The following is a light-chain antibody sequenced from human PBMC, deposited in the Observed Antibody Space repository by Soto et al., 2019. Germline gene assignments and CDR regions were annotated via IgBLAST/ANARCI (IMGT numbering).Light chain of an antibody. J-gene: IGLJ2*01. CDR1: SSDVGGYDY. CDR3: SSYTTTNTLVV. CDR2: DVN. Sequence: QPVLTQPASVSGSPGQSITISCTGTSSDVGGYDYVSWYQHHPGKAPKLMIYDVNSRPSGVSNRFSGSKSGNTASLTISGLQAEDEADYYCSSYTTTNTLVVFGGGTKVTVL. V-gene: IGLV2-14*03.